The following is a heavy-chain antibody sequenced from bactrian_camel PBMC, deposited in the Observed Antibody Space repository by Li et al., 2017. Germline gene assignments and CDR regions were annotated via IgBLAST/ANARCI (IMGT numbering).Heavy chain of an antibody. D-gene: IGHD4*01. CDR3: VGEIATARPPA. CDR1: GFTFSSYA. Sequence: VQLVESGGGSVQAGGSVRLSCAASGFTFSSYAMSWVRQAPGKGLEWVSAISASGGTTISADSVKGRFTISRDNAKNMLYLEMNNLRPEDTARYFCVGEIATARPPAWGQGTQVTVS. J-gene: IGHJ6*01. CDR2: ISASGGTT. V-gene: IGHV3S42*01.